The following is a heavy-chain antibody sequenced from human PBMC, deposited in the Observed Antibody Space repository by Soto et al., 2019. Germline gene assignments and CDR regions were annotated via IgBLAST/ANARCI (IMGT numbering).Heavy chain of an antibody. Sequence: QVQLVESGGGVVQPGRSLRLSCAASGFTFSSYAMHWVRQAPGKGLEWVAVISYDGSNQYYADSVKGRFTISRDNSKNTLYVQRNSLRSEDTAVYYCARDRHWGQGTLGTVSS. J-gene: IGHJ4*02. CDR1: GFTFSSYA. V-gene: IGHV3-30-3*01. CDR2: ISYDGSNQ. CDR3: ARDRH.